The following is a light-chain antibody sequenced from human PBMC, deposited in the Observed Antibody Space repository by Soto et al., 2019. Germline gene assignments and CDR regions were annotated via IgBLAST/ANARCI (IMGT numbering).Light chain of an antibody. CDR2: EGS. V-gene: IGLV2-23*01. Sequence: QSALTQPASVSGSPGQSITISCTGTRSDVGSYNFVSWYQEHPGKAPKLRIYEGSKRPSGVSNRFSGSKSGNTASLTISGLQAEDEADEYCGSYAGDSAWVFGGGTKVTVL. CDR1: RSDVGSYNF. CDR3: GSYAGDSAWV. J-gene: IGLJ3*02.